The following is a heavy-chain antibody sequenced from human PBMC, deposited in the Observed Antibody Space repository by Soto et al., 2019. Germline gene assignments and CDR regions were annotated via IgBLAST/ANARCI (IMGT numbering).Heavy chain of an antibody. CDR3: ARSSSSSLDY. V-gene: IGHV4-31*03. Sequence: PSETLSLTCTVSGGSISSGGYYWSWIRQHPGKGLEWIGYIYYSGSTYYNPSLKSRVTISVDTSKNQFSLKLSSVTAADTAVYYCARSSSSSLDYWGQGTLVTVSS. D-gene: IGHD6-6*01. CDR1: GGSISSGGYY. CDR2: IYYSGST. J-gene: IGHJ4*02.